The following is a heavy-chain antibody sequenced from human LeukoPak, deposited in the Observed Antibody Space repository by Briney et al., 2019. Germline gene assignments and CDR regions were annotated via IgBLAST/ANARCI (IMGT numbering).Heavy chain of an antibody. V-gene: IGHV4-30-4*08. CDR3: ARTASGTTYYFDY. J-gene: IGHJ4*02. CDR1: GGSISSGDYY. Sequence: SETLSLTCTVSGGSISSGDYYWSWIRKPPGKGLEGIVLISYSGNTYDNPSLQSRVPVSVDTSKNHFSLKLTSVTAADTAVYYCARTASGTTYYFDYWGQGTLVTVSS. D-gene: IGHD1-1*01. CDR2: ISYSGNT.